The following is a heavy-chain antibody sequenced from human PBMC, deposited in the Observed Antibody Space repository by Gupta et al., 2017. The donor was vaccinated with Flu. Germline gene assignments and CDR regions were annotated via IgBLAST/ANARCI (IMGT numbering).Heavy chain of an antibody. CDR1: GGTFSSYA. V-gene: IGHV1-69*06. D-gene: IGHD3-10*01. J-gene: IGHJ6*02. Sequence: QVQLVQSGAEVKKPGASVKVSCKASGGTFSSYAISWVRQAPGQGLEWMGGIIPIFGTANYAQKFQGRVTITADKSTSTAYMELSSLRSEDTAVYYCAGITMVRGVIITPLRYYYGMDVWGQGTTVTVSS. CDR2: IIPIFGTA. CDR3: AGITMVRGVIITPLRYYYGMDV.